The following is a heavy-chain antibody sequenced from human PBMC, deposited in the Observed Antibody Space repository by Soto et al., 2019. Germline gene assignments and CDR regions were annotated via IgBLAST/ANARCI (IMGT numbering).Heavy chain of an antibody. CDR2: INPNSGGT. V-gene: IGHV1-2*04. Sequence: ASVKVSCKASGYTFTGYYMHWVRQAPGQGLEWMGWINPNSGGTNYAQKFQGWVTMTRDTSISTAYMELSRLRSDDTAVYYCARDGSLGYYYYGMDVWGQGTTVTVSS. CDR3: ARDGSLGYYYYGMDV. D-gene: IGHD3-16*01. CDR1: GYTFTGYY. J-gene: IGHJ6*02.